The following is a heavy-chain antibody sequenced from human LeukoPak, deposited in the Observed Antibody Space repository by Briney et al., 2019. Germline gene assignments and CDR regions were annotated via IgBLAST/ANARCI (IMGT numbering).Heavy chain of an antibody. V-gene: IGHV3-9*01. D-gene: IGHD3-3*01. J-gene: IGHJ4*02. CDR1: GFTFDDYA. CDR2: ISWNSGSI. Sequence: GGSLRLSCAASGFTFDDYAMHWVRQAPGKGLEWVSGISWNSGSIGYADSVKGRFTISRDNAKNSLYLQMNSLRAEDTALYYCAKDSGRDFWREYFDYWGQGTLVTVSS. CDR3: AKDSGRDFWREYFDY.